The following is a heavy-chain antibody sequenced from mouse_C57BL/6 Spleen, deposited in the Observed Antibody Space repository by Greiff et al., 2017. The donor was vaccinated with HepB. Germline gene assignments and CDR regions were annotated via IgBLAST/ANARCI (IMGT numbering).Heavy chain of an antibody. Sequence: VKVVESDAELVKPGASVKISCKVSGYTFTDHTIHWMKQRPEQGLEWIGYIYPRDGSTKYNEKFKGKATLTADKSSSTAYMQLNSLTSEDSAVYFCARLVYYGNYDYWGQGTTLTVSS. CDR2: IYPRDGST. CDR1: GYTFTDHT. D-gene: IGHD2-1*01. CDR3: ARLVYYGNYDY. V-gene: IGHV1-78*01. J-gene: IGHJ2*01.